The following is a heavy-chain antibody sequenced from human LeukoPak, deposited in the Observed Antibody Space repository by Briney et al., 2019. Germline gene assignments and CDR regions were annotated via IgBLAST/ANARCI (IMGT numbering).Heavy chain of an antibody. CDR3: ARVVGIAVDRGVSPKWYFDL. CDR1: GFTFDDYG. D-gene: IGHD3-10*01. J-gene: IGHJ2*01. CDR2: INWNGGST. Sequence: GGSLRLSCAASGFTFDDYGMSWVRQAPGKGLEWVSGINWNGGSTGYADSVKGRFTISRDNAKNSLYLQMNSLRAEDTAVYYCARVVGIAVDRGVSPKWYFDLWGRGAVVTVSS. V-gene: IGHV3-20*04.